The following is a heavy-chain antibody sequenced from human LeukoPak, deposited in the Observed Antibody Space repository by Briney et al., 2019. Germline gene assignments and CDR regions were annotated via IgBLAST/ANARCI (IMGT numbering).Heavy chain of an antibody. CDR3: ARDGTIYYDSSGYGTGGWYFDL. Sequence: PGGSLRLSCAASGFTFSSYSMSWVRQAPGKGLEWVSVIYSGGSTYYADSVKGRFTISRDNSKNTLYLQMNSLRAEDTAVYYCARDGTIYYDSSGYGTGGWYFDLWGRGTLVTVSS. CDR1: GFTFSSYS. J-gene: IGHJ2*01. D-gene: IGHD3-22*01. CDR2: IYSGGST. V-gene: IGHV3-53*01.